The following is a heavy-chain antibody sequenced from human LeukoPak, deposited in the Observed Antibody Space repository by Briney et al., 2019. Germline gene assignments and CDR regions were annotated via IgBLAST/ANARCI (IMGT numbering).Heavy chain of an antibody. CDR1: GFTFSDCA. CDR3: AKDDSGGYFPDF. V-gene: IGHV3-23*01. J-gene: IGHJ4*02. D-gene: IGHD3-22*01. Sequence: GGSLRLSCAASGFTFSDCAMTWVRQAPGKGLEWVSAIGADADSAYYADSVKGRFTISRDDSKNTLYLQMSSLRAEDTALYYCAKDDSGGYFPDFWGRGTLVTVSS. CDR2: IGADADSA.